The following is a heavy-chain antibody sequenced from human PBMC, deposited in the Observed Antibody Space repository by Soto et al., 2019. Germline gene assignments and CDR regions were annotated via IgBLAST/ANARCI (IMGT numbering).Heavy chain of an antibody. CDR3: ARWGLVVPAAIGYGMDV. CDR1: GGSISSGDYY. D-gene: IGHD2-2*01. Sequence: QVQLQESGPGLVKPSQTLSLTCTVSGGSISSGDYYWSWIRQPPGKGLEWIGYIYYSGSTYYNPSLKSRVTISVDTSKNQFSLKLSSVTAADTAVYYCARWGLVVPAAIGYGMDVWGQGTTVTVSS. CDR2: IYYSGST. V-gene: IGHV4-30-4*01. J-gene: IGHJ6*02.